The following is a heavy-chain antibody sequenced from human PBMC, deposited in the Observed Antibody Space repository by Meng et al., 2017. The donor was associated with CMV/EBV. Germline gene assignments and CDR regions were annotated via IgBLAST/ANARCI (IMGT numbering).Heavy chain of an antibody. D-gene: IGHD2-2*01. CDR2: IRYDGSNK. CDR1: GFTFSSYG. Sequence: GESLKISCAASGFTFSSYGMHWVRQAPGKGLEWVAFIRYDGSNKYYADSVKGRFTISRDNSKNTLYLQMNSLRAEYTAVYYFAKHHGYCSSTSCRSFDYWGQGTLVTVSS. V-gene: IGHV3-30*02. CDR3: AKHHGYCSSTSCRSFDY. J-gene: IGHJ4*02.